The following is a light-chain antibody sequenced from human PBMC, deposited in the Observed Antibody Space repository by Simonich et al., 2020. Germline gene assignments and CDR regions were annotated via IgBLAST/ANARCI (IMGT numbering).Light chain of an antibody. CDR1: QSVLSSSNNKNY. Sequence: DIVMTQSPDSLAVSLGERATINCKSSQSVLSSSNNKNYLAWYQQKPGQPPKLLIYWASTRESGVPDRFSGSGSGTDFTLTISILQAEDVAVYYCQQYYSTPPTFGQGTRLEIK. V-gene: IGKV4-1*01. CDR3: QQYYSTPPT. J-gene: IGKJ5*01. CDR2: WAS.